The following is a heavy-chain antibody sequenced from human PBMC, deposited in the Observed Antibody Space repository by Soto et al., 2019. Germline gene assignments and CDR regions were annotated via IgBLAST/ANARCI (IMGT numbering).Heavy chain of an antibody. V-gene: IGHV5-51*01. CDR1: GYNFNNYW. CDR2: IYPHDSDT. D-gene: IGHD2-2*01. Sequence: PGESLKISCKVSGYNFNNYWIAWVRQMPGKGLELLGLIYPHDSDTRYSPSFQGQVTISADTSITTAYLQWSGLRASDTAMYFCARHLVGSTRGNFDYWGQGTLVTVSS. CDR3: ARHLVGSTRGNFDY. J-gene: IGHJ4*01.